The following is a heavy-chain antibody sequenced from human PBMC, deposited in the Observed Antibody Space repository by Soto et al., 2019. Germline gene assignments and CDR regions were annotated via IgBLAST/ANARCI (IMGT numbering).Heavy chain of an antibody. D-gene: IGHD6-19*01. Sequence: QVQLVQSGPEVKKPGASVKVSCRASGYSFTAYYVHWVRQAPGQGLEWMGWINTNSGGTTYAQKFQGRATLTTDTSISTAYMELGRLGSDDTAVYYCVSDSSGWYQVLDYWGQGTLVTVSS. CDR1: GYSFTAYY. CDR2: INTNSGGT. V-gene: IGHV1-2*02. CDR3: VSDSSGWYQVLDY. J-gene: IGHJ4*02.